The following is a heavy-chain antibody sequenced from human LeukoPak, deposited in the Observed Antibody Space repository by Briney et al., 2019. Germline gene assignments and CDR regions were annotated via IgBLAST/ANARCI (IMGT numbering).Heavy chain of an antibody. D-gene: IGHD3-16*01. J-gene: IGHJ4*02. CDR3: ARSRGISPVDFDY. Sequence: SGPALVKPTQTLTLTCTFSGISLSASGMCVSWIRQPPGKALEWLARIDWDDDKYYSTSLKTRLTISKDTSKNQVVLTMTNMNPVDTATYYCARSRGISPVDFDYWGQGTLVTVSS. CDR1: GISLSASGMC. V-gene: IGHV2-70*11. CDR2: IDWDDDK.